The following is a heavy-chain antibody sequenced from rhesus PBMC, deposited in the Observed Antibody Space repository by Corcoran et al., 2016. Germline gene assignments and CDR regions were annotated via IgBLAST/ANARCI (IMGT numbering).Heavy chain of an antibody. D-gene: IGHD3-22*01. V-gene: IGHV4-160*01. CDR3: AGRPSDYYGDGFDV. J-gene: IGHJ5-1*01. Sequence: QVQLQESGPGLVKPSENLSLTCAASGGSIRSNYWSWRRQPPGKGLEWNGRLYGRGWSTVYNPSLKSRVTISPDTSKNQFSLKLSSVTAADTAVYYCAGRPSDYYGDGFDVWGPGVLVTVSS. CDR1: GGSIRSNY. CDR2: LYGRGWST.